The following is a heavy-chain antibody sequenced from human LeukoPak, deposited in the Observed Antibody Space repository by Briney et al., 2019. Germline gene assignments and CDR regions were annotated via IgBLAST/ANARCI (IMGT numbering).Heavy chain of an antibody. CDR2: INQDGSEK. V-gene: IGHV3-7*04. D-gene: IGHD3-10*02. J-gene: IGHJ4*02. CDR1: GYPFSDYC. Sequence: GGSLRLSCTASGYPFSDYCMTWVRQAPGRGLESMANINQDGSEKSSVDSVKGRFTISRDNAKKSLYLQMNSLRAEDAAVYYCARDLSQFCSGTYDYWGQGTLVTVSS. CDR3: ARDLSQFCSGTYDY.